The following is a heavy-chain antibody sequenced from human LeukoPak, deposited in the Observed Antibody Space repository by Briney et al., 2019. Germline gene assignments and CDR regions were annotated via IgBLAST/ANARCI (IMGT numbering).Heavy chain of an antibody. J-gene: IGHJ4*02. V-gene: IGHV3-30*18. D-gene: IGHD5-12*01. CDR3: AKSVGLRGIYY. CDR2: ISYDGSNK. CDR1: GFTFSSYG. Sequence: GGSLRLSCAASGFTFSSYGMHWVRQAPGKGLEWVAVISYDGSNKYYADSVKGRFTISRDNSKNTLYLQMNSLRAEDTAVYYCAKSVGLRGIYYWGQGTLVTVSS.